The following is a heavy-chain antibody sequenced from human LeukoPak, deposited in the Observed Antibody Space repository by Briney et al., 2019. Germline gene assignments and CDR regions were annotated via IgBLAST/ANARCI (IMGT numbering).Heavy chain of an antibody. CDR1: GFTFSTYA. CDR3: ARDYSSSSMVFQH. J-gene: IGHJ1*01. CDR2: ISYDGSNE. Sequence: PGGSLRLSCAASGFTFSTYAIHWVRQAPGKGLEWVAVISYDGSNEEYADSVKGRFTISRDNSKNTLYLQMNSLRAEDTAVYYCARDYSSSSMVFQHWGQGTLVTVSS. V-gene: IGHV3-30-3*01. D-gene: IGHD6-6*01.